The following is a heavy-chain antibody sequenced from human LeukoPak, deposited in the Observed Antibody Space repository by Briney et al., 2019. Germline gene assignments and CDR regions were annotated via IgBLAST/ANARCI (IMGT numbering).Heavy chain of an antibody. CDR1: GGSISSYY. CDR3: ARGSNYVLSPRPNWFDP. D-gene: IGHD4-11*01. V-gene: IGHV4-59*01. J-gene: IGHJ5*02. Sequence: SETLSLTCTVSGGSISSYYWSWIRQPPGKGLEWIGYIYYSGCTNYNPSLKSRVTISVDTSKNQFSLKLSSVTAADTAVYYCARGSNYVLSPRPNWFDPWGQGTLVTVSS. CDR2: IYYSGCT.